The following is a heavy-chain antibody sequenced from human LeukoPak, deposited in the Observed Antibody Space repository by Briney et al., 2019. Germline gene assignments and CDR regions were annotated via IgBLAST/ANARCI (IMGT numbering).Heavy chain of an antibody. Sequence: RASVTVSFTASGYTFTSYGISWVRQAPGQGLEWMGWISAYNGNTNYAQRLQGRVTMTTDTSTSTAYMELRSLRSDDTAVYYCARDRSVDYWGQGTLVTVSS. CDR3: ARDRSVDY. CDR2: ISAYNGNT. CDR1: GYTFTSYG. D-gene: IGHD2-15*01. V-gene: IGHV1-18*01. J-gene: IGHJ4*02.